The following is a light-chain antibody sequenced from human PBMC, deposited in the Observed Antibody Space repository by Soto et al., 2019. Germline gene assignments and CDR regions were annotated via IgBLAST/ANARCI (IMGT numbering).Light chain of an antibody. CDR3: QQFGSSIPHT. Sequence: EIVMTQSPGTLSLSPGERATISCRASQVIGSRYLAWYHQKSGQAPRLLIYGASSRVTGIPDRFSGSGSGTAFSLTISRLEPEDFGVYYCQQFGSSIPHTFGQGTKLEIK. CDR2: GAS. V-gene: IGKV3-20*01. CDR1: QVIGSRY. J-gene: IGKJ2*01.